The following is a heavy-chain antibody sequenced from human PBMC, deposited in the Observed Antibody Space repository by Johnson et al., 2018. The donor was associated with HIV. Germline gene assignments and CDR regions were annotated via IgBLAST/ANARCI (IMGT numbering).Heavy chain of an antibody. J-gene: IGHJ3*02. D-gene: IGHD2-8*02. Sequence: QVQLVESGGGLVQPGGSLRLSCAASGFSVSASYMSWLRQAPGKGLEWVAVISYDGSNKYYADSVKGRFTISRDNSKNTLYLQMNSLRAEDTAVYYCARDNEDIVLVGAFDIWGPGTMVTVSS. CDR3: ARDNEDIVLVGAFDI. CDR2: ISYDGSNK. CDR1: GFSVSASY. V-gene: IGHV3-30*03.